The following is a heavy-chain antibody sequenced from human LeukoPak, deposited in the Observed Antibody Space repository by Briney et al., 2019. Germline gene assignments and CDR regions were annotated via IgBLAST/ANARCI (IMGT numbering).Heavy chain of an antibody. CDR1: GFTFSSYA. CDR3: AKYGYTVTKSPGYFQH. D-gene: IGHD4-17*01. Sequence: GGSLRLSCAASGFTFSSYAMSWVRQAPGKGLEWVPAISGSGGSTYYADSVKGRFTISRDNSKNTLYLQMNSLRAEDTAVYYCAKYGYTVTKSPGYFQHWGQGTLVTVSS. J-gene: IGHJ1*01. V-gene: IGHV3-23*01. CDR2: ISGSGGST.